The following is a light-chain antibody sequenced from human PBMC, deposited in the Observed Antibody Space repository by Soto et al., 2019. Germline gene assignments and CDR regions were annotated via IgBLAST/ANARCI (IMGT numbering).Light chain of an antibody. V-gene: IGLV1-44*01. Sequence: QSVLTQLPSASGTPGQRVSISCSGSTSNIGRNTVKWYRQLPGTAPKLLIGSSDQRPSGVPDRVSGSQSGTSASLAISGLQSEDEADYICAAWDDSLNAWAFGGGTKVTVL. J-gene: IGLJ3*02. CDR1: TSNIGRNT. CDR3: AAWDDSLNAWA. CDR2: SSD.